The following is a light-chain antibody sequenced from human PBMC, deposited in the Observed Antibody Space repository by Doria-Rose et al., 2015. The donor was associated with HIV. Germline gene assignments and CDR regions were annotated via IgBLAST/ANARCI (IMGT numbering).Light chain of an antibody. CDR3: QQYYDTPS. CDR1: QSLLYTSKNY. V-gene: IGKV4-1*01. J-gene: IGKJ3*01. Sequence: DIRLTQSPESLGMSLGERATLNCKSNQSLLYTSKNYLAWYQQKPGQPPKLLIYWASTRQSGVPARFSGSGSGTGFTLTISSLEAKDVAVYYCQQYYDTPSFGPGTTVDIK. CDR2: WAS.